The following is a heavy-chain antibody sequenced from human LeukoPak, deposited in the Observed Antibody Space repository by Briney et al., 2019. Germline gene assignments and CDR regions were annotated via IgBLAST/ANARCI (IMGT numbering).Heavy chain of an antibody. CDR2: INHSGGT. Sequence: NASETLSLTCAVYGGSFSGYYWSWIRQPPGKGLEWIGEINHSGGTNYNPSLKSRVTISVDTSKNQFSLKLSSVTAADTAVYYCARHSPSSGWFSYWGQGTLVTVSS. CDR1: GGSFSGYY. CDR3: ARHSPSSGWFSY. D-gene: IGHD6-19*01. V-gene: IGHV4-34*01. J-gene: IGHJ4*02.